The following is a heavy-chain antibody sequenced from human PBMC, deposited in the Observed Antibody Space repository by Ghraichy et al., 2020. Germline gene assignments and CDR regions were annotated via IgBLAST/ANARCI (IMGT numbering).Heavy chain of an antibody. V-gene: IGHV3-9*01. D-gene: IGHD1-20*01. CDR1: GFTFDDYA. Sequence: GGSLRLSCAASGFTFDDYAMHWVRQAPGKGLEWVSGISWNSGSIGYADSVKGRFTISRDNAKNSLYLQMNSLRAEDTALYYCAKAALTGTTMFDYWGQGTLVTVSS. J-gene: IGHJ4*02. CDR2: ISWNSGSI. CDR3: AKAALTGTTMFDY.